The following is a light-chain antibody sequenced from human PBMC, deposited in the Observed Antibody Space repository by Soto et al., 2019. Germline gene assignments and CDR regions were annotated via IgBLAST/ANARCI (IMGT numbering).Light chain of an antibody. Sequence: VLTQSPAILSLSPGERATLSCRASQSVSNYLAWYQQRPGQAPRLLIYDSSNRATCIPARFSGSGSGTDFTLTISSLEPEDFAVYYCQQRRVWPLTFGGGTKVEIK. J-gene: IGKJ4*01. V-gene: IGKV3-11*01. CDR1: QSVSNY. CDR2: DSS. CDR3: QQRRVWPLT.